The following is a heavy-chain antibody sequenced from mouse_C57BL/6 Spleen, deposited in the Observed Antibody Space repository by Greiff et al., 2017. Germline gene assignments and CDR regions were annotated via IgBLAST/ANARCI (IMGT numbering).Heavy chain of an antibody. J-gene: IGHJ2*01. CDR3: ARGGGNSVFDY. CDR2: INPGSGGT. Sequence: QVQLQQSGAELVRPGTSVKVSCKASGYAFTNYLIEWVKQRPGQGLEWIGVINPGSGGTNSNEKFKGKATLTADKSSSPAYMQLSSLTSEDSAVYFCARGGGNSVFDYWGQGTTLTVSS. D-gene: IGHD2-1*01. V-gene: IGHV1-54*01. CDR1: GYAFTNYL.